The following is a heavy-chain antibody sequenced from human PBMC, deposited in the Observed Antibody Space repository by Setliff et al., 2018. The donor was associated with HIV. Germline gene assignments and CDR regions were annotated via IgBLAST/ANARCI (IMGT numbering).Heavy chain of an antibody. V-gene: IGHV4-4*09. CDR2: IYISGST. D-gene: IGHD6-6*01. J-gene: IGHJ4*02. CDR3: ARHSDIAARRTYFDY. Sequence: SETLSLTCTVSGGSISSYYWSWIRQSPGKGLEWIGYIYISGSTNYNPSLKSRVTISVDTSKNQFSLKLSSVTAADTAVYYCARHSDIAARRTYFDYWGQGTLVTVSS. CDR1: GGSISSYY.